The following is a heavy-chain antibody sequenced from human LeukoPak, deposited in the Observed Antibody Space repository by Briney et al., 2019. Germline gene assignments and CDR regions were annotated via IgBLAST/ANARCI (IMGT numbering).Heavy chain of an antibody. V-gene: IGHV4-30-2*01. CDR2: IYHSGST. J-gene: IGHJ4*02. CDR3: ARGYFGLFDY. D-gene: IGHD3-9*01. Sequence: PSETLSLTCSVSGGSIGSSSYYWSWIRQPPGKGLEWIGYIYHSGSTHYNPSLKSRVTISVDRSKNQFSLKLSSVTAADTAVYYCARGYFGLFDYWGQGTLVTVSS. CDR1: GGSIGSSSYY.